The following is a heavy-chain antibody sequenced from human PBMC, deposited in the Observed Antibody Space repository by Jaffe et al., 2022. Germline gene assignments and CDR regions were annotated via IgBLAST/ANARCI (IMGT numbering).Heavy chain of an antibody. J-gene: IGHJ4*02. V-gene: IGHV4-38-2*02. Sequence: QVQLQESGPGLVKPSETLSLTCAVSGYSISSGYYWGWIRQPPGKGLEWIGSIYHSGSTYYNPSLKSRVTISVDTSKNQFSLKLSSVTAADTAVYYCARDTAQWLAPRSYYFDYWGQGTLVTVSS. CDR1: GYSISSGYY. CDR3: ARDTAQWLAPRSYYFDY. CDR2: IYHSGST. D-gene: IGHD6-19*01.